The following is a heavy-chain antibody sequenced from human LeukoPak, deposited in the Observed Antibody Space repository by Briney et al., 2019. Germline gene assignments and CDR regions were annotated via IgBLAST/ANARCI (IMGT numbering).Heavy chain of an antibody. D-gene: IGHD3-3*01. CDR3: ARDAVLRFLEWPSGGFDY. Sequence: PGGSLRLSCAASGFTFSSYWMHWVRQAPGKGLVWVSRINSDGSSTSYADSVKGRFTISRDNAKNTLYLQMNSLRAEDTAVYYCARDAVLRFLEWPSGGFDYWGQGTLVTVSS. J-gene: IGHJ4*02. CDR1: GFTFSSYW. CDR2: INSDGSST. V-gene: IGHV3-74*01.